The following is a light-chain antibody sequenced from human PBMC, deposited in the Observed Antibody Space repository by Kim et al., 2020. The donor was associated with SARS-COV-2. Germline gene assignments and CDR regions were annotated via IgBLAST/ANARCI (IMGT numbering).Light chain of an antibody. V-gene: IGKV3-11*01. CDR1: QSVSSY. Sequence: EIVLTQSPATPSLSPGERATLSCRASQSVSSYLAWYQQKPGQAPRLLIYDAFNRATGIPARFSGSGSGTDFTLTISSLEPEDFAVYYCQQRSNWPLTFGGETKVDIK. CDR3: QQRSNWPLT. CDR2: DAF. J-gene: IGKJ4*01.